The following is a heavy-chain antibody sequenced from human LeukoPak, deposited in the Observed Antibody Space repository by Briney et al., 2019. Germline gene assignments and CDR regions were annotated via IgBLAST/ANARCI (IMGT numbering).Heavy chain of an antibody. CDR3: ANEGPNFDY. CDR1: GFAFSSYS. Sequence: GGSLRLSCAASGFAFSSYSMSWVRQAPGKGLEWVSVISSSSHSTHYADSVKGRFTISRDNSKNTVYLQMNSLRAEDTAVYYCANEGPNFDYWGQGTLVTVSS. CDR2: ISSSSHST. V-gene: IGHV3-23*01. J-gene: IGHJ4*02. D-gene: IGHD2-8*01.